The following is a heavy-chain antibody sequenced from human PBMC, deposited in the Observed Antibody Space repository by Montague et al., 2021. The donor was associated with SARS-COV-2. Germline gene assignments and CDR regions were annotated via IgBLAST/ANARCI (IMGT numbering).Heavy chain of an antibody. CDR2: ISPSGDYI. CDR3: ARASWIVATVPDY. D-gene: IGHD5-12*01. J-gene: IGHJ4*02. Sequence: SLRLSCAASGFSFSSYHMNWVRQAPGKGLEWVSSISPSGDYIYXXXSXXGRFLISRDNAKNSLYLQMSSLRAEDTAIYYCARASWIVATVPDYWGQGTLVTVSS. V-gene: IGHV3-21*01. CDR1: GFSFSSYH.